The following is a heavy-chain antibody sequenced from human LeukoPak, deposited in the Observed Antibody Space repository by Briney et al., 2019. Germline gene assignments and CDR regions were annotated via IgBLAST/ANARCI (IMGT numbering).Heavy chain of an antibody. D-gene: IGHD6-19*01. CDR2: INPSGGST. CDR3: ARSPRSSGWYGWWFDP. J-gene: IGHJ5*02. CDR1: GYTFTSCY. Sequence: ASAKVSCKASGYTFTSCYMHWVRQAPGQGLEWMGIINPSGGSTSYAQKFQGRVTMTRDTSTSTVYMELSSLRSEDTAVYYCARSPRSSGWYGWWFDPWGQGTLVTVSS. V-gene: IGHV1-46*03.